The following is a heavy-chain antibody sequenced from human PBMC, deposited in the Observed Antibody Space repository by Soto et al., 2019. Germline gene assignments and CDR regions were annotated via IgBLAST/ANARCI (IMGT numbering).Heavy chain of an antibody. CDR1: GVTFTSYA. CDR2: ISKSGDST. J-gene: IGHJ4*02. CDR3: AKGSFGFDY. Sequence: PGGSLRLSCAASGVTFTSYAMTWVRQVPGEGLQWVSSISKSGDSTYYADSVKGRFTTSRDNSKNTLYLQMNSLRAEDTAIHYCAKGSFGFDYWGQGTLVTVSS. D-gene: IGHD3-10*01. V-gene: IGHV3-23*01.